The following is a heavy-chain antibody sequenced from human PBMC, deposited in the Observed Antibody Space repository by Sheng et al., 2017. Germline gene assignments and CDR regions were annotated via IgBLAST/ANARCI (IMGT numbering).Heavy chain of an antibody. J-gene: IGHJ5*02. D-gene: IGHD6-19*01. CDR1: GGSFSGYY. V-gene: IGHV4-34*01. CDR2: INHSGST. CDR3: ARGGSKQWLVRANGWFDP. Sequence: QVQLQQWGAGLLKPSETLSLTCAVYGGSFSGYYWSWIRQPPGKGLEWIGEINHSGSTNYNPSLKSRVTISVDTSKNQFSLKLSSVTAADTAVYYCARGGSKQWLVRANGWFDPWGQGNPGSPSPQ.